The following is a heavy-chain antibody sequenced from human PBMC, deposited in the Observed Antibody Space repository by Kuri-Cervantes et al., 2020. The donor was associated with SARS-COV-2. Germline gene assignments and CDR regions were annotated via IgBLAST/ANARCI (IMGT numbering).Heavy chain of an antibody. CDR2: VYPGDSDT. V-gene: IGHV5-51*01. CDR3: ARLSGWYKNGDY. CDR1: GYNFTSNW. J-gene: IGHJ4*02. Sequence: GGSLRLSCKASGYNFTSNWIGWVRQKPGQGLEWMGIVYPGDSDTRYSPSFQGQVTISADKSISTAYLQWSSLKASDTAMYYCARLSGWYKNGDYWGQGTLVTVSS. D-gene: IGHD6-19*01.